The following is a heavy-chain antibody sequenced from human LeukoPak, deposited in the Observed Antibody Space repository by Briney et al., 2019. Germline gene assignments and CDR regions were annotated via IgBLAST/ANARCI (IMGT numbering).Heavy chain of an antibody. CDR2: IYTSGST. V-gene: IGHV4-4*07. J-gene: IGHJ4*02. Sequence: PSETLSLTCTVSGGSISSYYWSWIRQPAGKGLEWIGRIYTSGSTNYNPSLKSRVTMSVDTSKNQFSLKLSSVTAADTAVYYCARGNMVRGVIHFDYWGQGTLVTVSS. D-gene: IGHD3-10*01. CDR3: ARGNMVRGVIHFDY. CDR1: GGSISSYY.